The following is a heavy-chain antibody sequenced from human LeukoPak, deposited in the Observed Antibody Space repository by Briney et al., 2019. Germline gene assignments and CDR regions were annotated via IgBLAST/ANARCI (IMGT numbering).Heavy chain of an antibody. CDR1: GYPFTSYD. V-gene: IGHV1-8*01. J-gene: IGHJ6*03. CDR3: ARGTYDLPNMDV. D-gene: IGHD2-21*02. CDR2: MNPNSGNT. Sequence: ASVKVSCKASGYPFTSYDINWVRQATGQGLEWMGWMNPNSGNTGYAQKFQGRVTMTRNTSISTAYMELSSLRSEDTAVYYCARGTYDLPNMDVWGKGTTVTISS.